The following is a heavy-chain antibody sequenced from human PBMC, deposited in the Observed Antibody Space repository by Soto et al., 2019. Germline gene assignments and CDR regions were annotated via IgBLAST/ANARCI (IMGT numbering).Heavy chain of an antibody. V-gene: IGHV3-21*06. CDR3: ARESEDLTSNFDY. CDR2: ISSTTNYI. Sequence: GGSLRLSCAASGFTYTRYSMNWVHQAPGKGLEWVSSISSTTNYIYYGDSMKGRFTISRDNAKNSLYLEMNSLRAEDTAVYYCARESEDLTSNFDYWGQGTLVTVSS. CDR1: GFTYTRYS. J-gene: IGHJ4*02.